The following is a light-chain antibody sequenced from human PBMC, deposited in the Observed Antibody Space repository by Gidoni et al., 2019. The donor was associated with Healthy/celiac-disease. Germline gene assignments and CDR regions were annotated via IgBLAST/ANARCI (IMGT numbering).Light chain of an antibody. J-gene: IGKJ1*01. V-gene: IGKV1-8*01. CDR2: AAS. CDR1: QGISSY. CDR3: QQYYSYPRT. Sequence: AIRMTQSPSSFSASTGDRVTITCRASQGISSYFALYQQKPGKAPKLLIYAASTLQSGVPSRFSGSVSGTDFTLTISCLQSEDFATYYCQQYYSYPRTFGQGTKVEIK.